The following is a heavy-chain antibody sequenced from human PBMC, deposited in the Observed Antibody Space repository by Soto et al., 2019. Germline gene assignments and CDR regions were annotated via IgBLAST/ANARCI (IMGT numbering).Heavy chain of an antibody. CDR2: INSDGSST. J-gene: IGHJ5*02. Sequence: GGSLRLACAASGFTFSSYWMHWVRQAPGKGLVWVSRINSDGSSTSYADSVKGRFTISRDNAKNTLYLQMNSLRAEDTAVYYCARAQPVRSHRSLRFDPWGQGTLVTVSS. D-gene: IGHD2-15*01. CDR1: GFTFSSYW. CDR3: ARAQPVRSHRSLRFDP. V-gene: IGHV3-74*01.